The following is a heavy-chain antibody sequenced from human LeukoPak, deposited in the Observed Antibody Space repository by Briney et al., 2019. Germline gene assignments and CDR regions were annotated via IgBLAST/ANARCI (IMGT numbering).Heavy chain of an antibody. CDR1: GFTFNNYA. CDR3: AKDYQYGCDY. D-gene: IGHD5-24*01. J-gene: IGHJ4*02. CDR2: ISRSGDT. Sequence: GGSLRLSCAASGFTFNNYAMSWVRQAPGKGLEWVSGISRSGDTYYADSVKGRFTISRDNSKNTLYLQMNSLTAEDTAVYYCAKDYQYGCDYWGQGTLVTVSS. V-gene: IGHV3-23*01.